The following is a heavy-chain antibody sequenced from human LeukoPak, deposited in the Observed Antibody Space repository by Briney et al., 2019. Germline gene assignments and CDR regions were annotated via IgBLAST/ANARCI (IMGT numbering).Heavy chain of an antibody. CDR2: NNGDGSTT. CDR1: GFSLSGYW. Sequence: GGSLRLSCVASGFSLSGYWMYWVRQAPGKGLMYISRNNGDGSTTNYADVVKGRFTMSRDNVKNTLYLQMNSLRVEDTAVYYCARDPRNVGLAPWGQGTLVTVSS. J-gene: IGHJ5*02. V-gene: IGHV3-74*01. CDR3: ARDPRNVGLAP. D-gene: IGHD2-15*01.